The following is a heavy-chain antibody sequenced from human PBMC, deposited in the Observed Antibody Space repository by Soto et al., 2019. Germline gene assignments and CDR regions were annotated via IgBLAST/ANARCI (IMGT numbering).Heavy chain of an antibody. D-gene: IGHD3-3*01. V-gene: IGHV1-69*12. CDR3: AGGVAIFGLVRS. Sequence: QVQLVQSGAEVKKPGSSVKVSCKASGGTFSSYAISWVRQAPGQGLEWMGGIIPIFGTANYAQKFQGRVTIPAAEATGTAYRELSSLRSEATAVYYRAGGVAIFGLVRSWGQGTLVTFSS. CDR2: IIPIFGTA. CDR1: GGTFSSYA. J-gene: IGHJ4*02.